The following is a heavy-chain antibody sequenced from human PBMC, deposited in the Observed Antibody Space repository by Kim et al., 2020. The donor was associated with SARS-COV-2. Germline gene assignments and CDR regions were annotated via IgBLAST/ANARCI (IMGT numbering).Heavy chain of an antibody. V-gene: IGHV3-74*01. CDR2: INGDGSTT. Sequence: GGSLRLSCATSGFTFNSYFMQWVRQAPGKGLVWVSRINGDGSTTNYADSVKGRFTTSRDNAKNTLYLQMNSLRGEDTAVYYCPRGAYTNYADYWGQGALVTVSS. D-gene: IGHD3-16*01. CDR1: GFTFNSYF. J-gene: IGHJ4*02. CDR3: PRGAYTNYADY.